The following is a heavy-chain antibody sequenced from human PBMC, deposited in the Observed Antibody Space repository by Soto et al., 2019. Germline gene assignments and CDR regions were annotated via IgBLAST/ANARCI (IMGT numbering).Heavy chain of an antibody. CDR1: GYHFAEYW. Sequence: PGESLKIYCNGFGYHFAEYWIDWVRQMPRKGLELMGIIYPSDSDNIYRPPFQGQVTISADKSFMSAYLQWGNFRATDTVVYHCARRVVSSRTFDFWGQGTPVTVSS. J-gene: IGHJ4*02. V-gene: IGHV5-51*01. CDR2: IYPSDSDN. CDR3: ARRVVSSRTFDF. D-gene: IGHD3-22*01.